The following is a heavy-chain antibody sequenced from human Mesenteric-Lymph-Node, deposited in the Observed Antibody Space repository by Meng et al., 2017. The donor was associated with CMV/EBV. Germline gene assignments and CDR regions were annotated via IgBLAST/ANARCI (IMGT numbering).Heavy chain of an antibody. CDR3: AKDRGSITAKGWFDP. V-gene: IGHV3-23*01. D-gene: IGHD1-20*01. CDR1: GCAFNSYA. Sequence: SGCAFNSYAMSWVRQAPGKGLELVSAISAGGGTIDYVDSVKGRFTISRDNSKNTLYLQMNSLRAEDTAVYYCAKDRGSITAKGWFDPWGQGTLVTVSS. CDR2: ISAGGGTI. J-gene: IGHJ5*02.